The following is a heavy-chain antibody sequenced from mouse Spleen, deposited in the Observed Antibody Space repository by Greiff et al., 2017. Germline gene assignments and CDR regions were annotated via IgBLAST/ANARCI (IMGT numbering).Heavy chain of an antibody. CDR2: INPNNGGT. Sequence: VQLQQSGPELVKPGASVKIPCKASGYTFTDYNMDWVKQSHGKSLEWIGDINPNNGGTIYNQKFKGKATLTVDKSSSTAYMELRSLTSEDTAVYYCARSYYGSSYLMDYWGQGTSVTVSS. CDR3: ARSYYGSSYLMDY. J-gene: IGHJ4*01. D-gene: IGHD1-1*01. V-gene: IGHV1-18*01. CDR1: GYTFTDYN.